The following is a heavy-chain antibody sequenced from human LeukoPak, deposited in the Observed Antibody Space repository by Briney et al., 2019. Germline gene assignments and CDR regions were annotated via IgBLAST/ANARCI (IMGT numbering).Heavy chain of an antibody. J-gene: IGHJ6*03. CDR3: ARSAARREANYYYYTDV. D-gene: IGHD6-6*01. V-gene: IGHV1-8*01. CDR1: GYTFTSYD. Sequence: ASVKVSCKASGYTFTSYDINWVRQATGQGLEWMGWMNPNSGNTGYAQKFQGRVTMTRNTSISTAYMELSSLRSEDTAVYYCARSAARREANYYYYTDVWGKGTTVTVSS. CDR2: MNPNSGNT.